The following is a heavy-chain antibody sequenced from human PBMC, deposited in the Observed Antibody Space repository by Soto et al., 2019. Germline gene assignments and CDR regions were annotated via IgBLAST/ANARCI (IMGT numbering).Heavy chain of an antibody. CDR1: GYNFAGYW. Sequence: ESLKISCRGAGYNFAGYWIALVRQMPGKGLELMGIIYPSDSDTRYRPSFQGQVTISADKSISSAYLQWSSLRASDTAMYYCARGGVSTRTFDYWGQGTQVTVYS. CDR2: IYPSDSDT. J-gene: IGHJ4*02. CDR3: ARGGVSTRTFDY. V-gene: IGHV5-51*01. D-gene: IGHD3-3*01.